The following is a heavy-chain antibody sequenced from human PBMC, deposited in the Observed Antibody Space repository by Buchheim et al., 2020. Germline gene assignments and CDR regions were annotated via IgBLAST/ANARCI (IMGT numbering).Heavy chain of an antibody. V-gene: IGHV3-74*01. D-gene: IGHD3-16*02. CDR2: INSDGSST. CDR1: GFTFSSYW. Sequence: EAQLVESGGGLVQPGGSLRLSCAASGFTFSSYWMHWVRQAPGKGLVWVSRINSDGSSTSYADSVKGRFTISRDNAKNTLYLQMNSLRAEDTAVYYCARSMHDYVWGSYRLFYYFDYWGQGTL. CDR3: ARSMHDYVWGSYRLFYYFDY. J-gene: IGHJ4*02.